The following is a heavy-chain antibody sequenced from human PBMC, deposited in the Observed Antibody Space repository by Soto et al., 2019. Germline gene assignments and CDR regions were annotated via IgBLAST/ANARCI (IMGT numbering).Heavy chain of an antibody. CDR1: GGTITDYL. V-gene: IGHV1-69*01. D-gene: IGHD4-17*01. Sequence: VQLVQSGAEVKKPGSSLKVSCSISGGTITDYLISWLRQAPGQGLEWMGGIIPVSGTTYFAQKFQDRVTITADDSTKTAYMEVSSLRSEDTAVYYCARGGLTTVTLDYWGQGTLVTVSS. CDR2: IIPVSGTT. CDR3: ARGGLTTVTLDY. J-gene: IGHJ4*02.